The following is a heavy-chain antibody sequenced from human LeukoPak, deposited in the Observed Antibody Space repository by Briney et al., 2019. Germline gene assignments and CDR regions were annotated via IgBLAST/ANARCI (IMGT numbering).Heavy chain of an antibody. Sequence: PGRSLRLSCAASGFTFSSYAMHWVRQAPGKGLEWVAVISYDGSNKYYADSVKGRFTISRDNSKNTLYLQMNSLRAEDTAVYYCARDRDSSSHYYYGMDVWGQGITVTVSS. V-gene: IGHV3-30*04. CDR1: GFTFSSYA. J-gene: IGHJ6*02. CDR2: ISYDGSNK. D-gene: IGHD6-13*01. CDR3: ARDRDSSSHYYYGMDV.